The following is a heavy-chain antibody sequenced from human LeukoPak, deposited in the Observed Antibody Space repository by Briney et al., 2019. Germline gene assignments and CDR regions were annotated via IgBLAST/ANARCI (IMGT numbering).Heavy chain of an antibody. CDR1: GGSFSGYY. V-gene: IGHV4-34*01. J-gene: IGHJ5*02. Sequence: SETLSLTCAVYGGSFSGYYWSWIRQPPGKGLEWIGEINHSGSTNYNPSLKSRVTISVDTSKNQFSLKLSSVTAADTAVYYCARRRYYGSGSYRVWFDPWGQGTLVTVSS. D-gene: IGHD3-10*01. CDR3: ARRRYYGSGSYRVWFDP. CDR2: INHSGST.